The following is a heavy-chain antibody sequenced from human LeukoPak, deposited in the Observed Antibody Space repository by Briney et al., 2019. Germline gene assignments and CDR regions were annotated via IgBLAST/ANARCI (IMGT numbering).Heavy chain of an antibody. V-gene: IGHV4-38-2*01. J-gene: IGHJ4*02. CDR1: GYSISSGYY. CDR2: IYHSGST. D-gene: IGHD2-2*01. Sequence: SETLSLTCAVSGYSISSGYYWGWIRQPPGKGLGWIGSIYHSGSTYYNPPLKSRVTISVDTSKNQFSLKLSSVTAADTAVYYCASSRRPEPAGYWGQGTLVTVSS. CDR3: ASSRRPEPAGY.